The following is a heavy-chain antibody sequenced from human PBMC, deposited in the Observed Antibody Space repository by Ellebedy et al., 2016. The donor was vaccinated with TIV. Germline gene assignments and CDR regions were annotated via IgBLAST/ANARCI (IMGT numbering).Heavy chain of an antibody. CDR2: ISYDGSQE. J-gene: IGHJ3*02. Sequence: GESLKISCTASGFIFSDYSMHWVRQAPGKGPEWVAVISYDGSQEYYADSVRGRFTVSRDNSKNTLFLQMNSLRAEDTAVYYCAKGLGCSGGDCYSGHAFDIWGQGTMVTVSS. V-gene: IGHV3-30*04. CDR3: AKGLGCSGGDCYSGHAFDI. D-gene: IGHD2-15*01. CDR1: GFIFSDYS.